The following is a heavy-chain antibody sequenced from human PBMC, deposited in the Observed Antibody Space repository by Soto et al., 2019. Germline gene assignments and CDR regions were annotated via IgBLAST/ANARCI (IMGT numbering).Heavy chain of an antibody. V-gene: IGHV1-8*01. CDR2: MSPNSGNT. CDR1: GYTFSRYD. Sequence: GASVKVACKASGYTFSRYDINWVRQASGQGLKWMGRMSPNSGNTASAQKFQGRLTMTRDTSATTAYMELISLKSEDTAVYYCARXDGFSGYDFLDSWGQGTLVTVSS. J-gene: IGHJ4*02. CDR3: ARXDGFSGYDFLDS. D-gene: IGHD5-12*01.